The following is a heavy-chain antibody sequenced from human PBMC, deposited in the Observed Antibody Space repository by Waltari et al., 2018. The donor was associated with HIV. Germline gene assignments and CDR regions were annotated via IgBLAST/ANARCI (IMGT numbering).Heavy chain of an antibody. CDR3: AKDSQQLVNYFDY. CDR2: ISGGGDGT. CDR1: GFTFSSHG. D-gene: IGHD6-13*01. J-gene: IGHJ4*02. Sequence: EVQLLESGGGLVQPGGSLRLSCAASGFTFSSHGIRWVRQAPGKGVEGVSGISGGGDGTYYAASVKGRFTISRDNSKNTLYLQMNSLRAEDTAVYYCAKDSQQLVNYFDYWGQGTLVTVAS. V-gene: IGHV3-23*01.